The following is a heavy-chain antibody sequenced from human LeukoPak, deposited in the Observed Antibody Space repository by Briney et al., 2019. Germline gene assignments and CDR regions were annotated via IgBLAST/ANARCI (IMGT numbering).Heavy chain of an antibody. CDR2: IIPILGIA. Sequence: SVKVSCKASGYTFTSYGISWVRQAPGQGLEWMGRIIPILGIANYAQKFQGRVTITADKSTSTAYMELSSLRSEDTAVYYCARDHCSGGSCYSHYYYGMDVWGQGTTVTVSS. D-gene: IGHD2-15*01. CDR1: GYTFTSYG. CDR3: ARDHCSGGSCYSHYYYGMDV. V-gene: IGHV1-69*04. J-gene: IGHJ6*02.